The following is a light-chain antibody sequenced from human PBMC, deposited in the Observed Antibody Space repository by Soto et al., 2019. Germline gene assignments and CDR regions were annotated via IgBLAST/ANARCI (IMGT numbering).Light chain of an antibody. CDR2: TND. V-gene: IGLV1-47*02. Sequence: QLVLTQPPSASRTPGQRVTISCSGSSSNIGRNPVYWYQQVPGTAPKLLFYTNDQRPSGVPDRFSGSKSGTSASLAISELRSEDEADYYCAAWDDSLSGPVFGGGTKLTVL. CDR3: AAWDDSLSGPV. CDR1: SSNIGRNP. J-gene: IGLJ3*02.